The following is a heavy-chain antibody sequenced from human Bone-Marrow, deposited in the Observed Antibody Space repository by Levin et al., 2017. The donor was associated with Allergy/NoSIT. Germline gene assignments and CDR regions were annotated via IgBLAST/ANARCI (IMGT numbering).Heavy chain of an antibody. J-gene: IGHJ5*02. CDR1: GYTFIGDG. Sequence: ASVKVSCKASGYTFIGDGTNWVRQGPGQGLEWMGWICAYNGNTKSSQKFQGRVTITTDTSTSTAFMELRSVTPDDTAVYYCAKSERGPGPNWFDPWGQGTLVTVSS. D-gene: IGHD3-10*01. V-gene: IGHV1-18*01. CDR3: AKSERGPGPNWFDP. CDR2: ICAYNGNT.